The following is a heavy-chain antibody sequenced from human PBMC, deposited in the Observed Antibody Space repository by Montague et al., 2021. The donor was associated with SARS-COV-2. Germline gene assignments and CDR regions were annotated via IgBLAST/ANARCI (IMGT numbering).Heavy chain of an antibody. CDR2: IYSGGST. CDR1: GFTVSSNY. CDR3: ASEGVLVDMATITHYYYGMDV. V-gene: IGHV3-66*01. Sequence: SLRLSCAASGFTVSSNYMSWVRQAPGKGLEWVSVIYSGGSTYYADSVKGRFTISRDNSKNTLYLHMNSLRAEDTAVYYCASEGVLVDMATITHYYYGMDVWGQGTTVTVSS. D-gene: IGHD5-24*01. J-gene: IGHJ6*02.